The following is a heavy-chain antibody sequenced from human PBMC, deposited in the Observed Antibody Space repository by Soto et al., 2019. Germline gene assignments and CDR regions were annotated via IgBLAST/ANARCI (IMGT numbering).Heavy chain of an antibody. CDR2: IRQDGSEK. Sequence: EVQLVESGGDLVQPGGSLRLSCEASGFSFSSYWMTWVRQAPGKRLEYVAIIRQDGSEKKYVDSLMGRFTISRDNAKTSSYLQLNSLREEDTAVYYCMPTTRDRPFDYWGQGSRVTVSS. V-gene: IGHV3-7*03. CDR3: MPTTRDRPFDY. CDR1: GFSFSSYW. D-gene: IGHD1-1*01. J-gene: IGHJ4*02.